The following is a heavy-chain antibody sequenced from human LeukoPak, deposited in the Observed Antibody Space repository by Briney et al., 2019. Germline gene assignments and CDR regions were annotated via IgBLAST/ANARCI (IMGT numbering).Heavy chain of an antibody. J-gene: IGHJ5*02. Sequence: PGGSLRLSCAASGFTFGGLTMAWVRQTPGKGLEWLSGILADRDAGKKYYADSVKGRSTIYRDNSKNTLYLEMNNMRADDTAVFFCAKDLNYGDGRWEFDTWGQGTLVTV. D-gene: IGHD4-17*01. CDR3: AKDLNYGDGRWEFDT. CDR2: ILADRDAGKK. CDR1: GFTFGGLT. V-gene: IGHV3-23*01.